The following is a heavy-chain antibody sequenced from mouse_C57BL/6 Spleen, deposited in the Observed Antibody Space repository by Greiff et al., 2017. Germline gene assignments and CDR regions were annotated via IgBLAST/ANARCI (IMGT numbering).Heavy chain of an antibody. V-gene: IGHV1-55*01. J-gene: IGHJ3*01. CDR1: GYTFTSYW. CDR3: ARSGPGAWFAY. D-gene: IGHD3-1*01. CDR2: IYPGSGST. Sequence: VQLQQSGAELVKPGASVKMSCKASGYTFTSYWITWVKQRPGQGLEWIGDIYPGSGSTNYNEKFKSKATLTVDTSSSTAYMQLSSLTSEDSSVYYCARSGPGAWFAYWGQGTLVTVSA.